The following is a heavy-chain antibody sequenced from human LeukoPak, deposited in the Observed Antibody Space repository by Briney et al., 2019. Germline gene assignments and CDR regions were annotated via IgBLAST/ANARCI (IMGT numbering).Heavy chain of an antibody. CDR3: ARGSLSRIYYYYYGMDV. D-gene: IGHD2-2*01. Sequence: GGSLRLSCAASGFTFSSYWMSWVRQAPGKGLEWVANIKQDGSEKYYVDSVKGRFTISRDNAKNSLYLQMNSLRAEDTAVYYCARGSLSRIYYYYYGMDVWGKGTTVTVSS. V-gene: IGHV3-7*03. CDR1: GFTFSSYW. CDR2: IKQDGSEK. J-gene: IGHJ6*04.